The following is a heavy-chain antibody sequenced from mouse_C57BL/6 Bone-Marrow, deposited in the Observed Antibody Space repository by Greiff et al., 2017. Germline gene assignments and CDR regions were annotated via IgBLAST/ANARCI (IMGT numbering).Heavy chain of an antibody. V-gene: IGHV14-4*01. CDR3: TSIYYGNGY. J-gene: IGHJ2*01. Sequence: EVQLQQSGAELVRPGASVKLFCTASGFNIKDDYMHWVKQRPEQGLEWIGWIDPENGDTEYASKFQGKATITADTSSNTAYLQLSSLTSEDTAVYYCTSIYYGNGYWGQGTTLTVSS. D-gene: IGHD2-1*01. CDR2: IDPENGDT. CDR1: GFNIKDDY.